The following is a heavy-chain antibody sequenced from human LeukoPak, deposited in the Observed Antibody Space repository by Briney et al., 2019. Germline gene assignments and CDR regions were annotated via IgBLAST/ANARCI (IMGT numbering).Heavy chain of an antibody. D-gene: IGHD3-22*01. Sequence: GGSLRLSCAASGFTFSSYGMHWVRQAPGKGLEWVAFIRYDGSNKYYADSVKGRFTISRDNSKNTLYLQMNSLRAEDTAVYYCAKGLTYYYDSSGSNSPSWGQGTLVTVSS. CDR1: GFTFSSYG. V-gene: IGHV3-30*02. CDR2: IRYDGSNK. CDR3: AKGLTYYYDSSGSNSPS. J-gene: IGHJ5*02.